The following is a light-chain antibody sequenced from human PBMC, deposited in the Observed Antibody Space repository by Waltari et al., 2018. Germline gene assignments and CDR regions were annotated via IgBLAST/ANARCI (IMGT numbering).Light chain of an antibody. V-gene: IGLV3-1*01. J-gene: IGLJ2*01. Sequence: SYELTQPPSVSVSPGQTARITCSGANFGNQYASWYQQKPGQSPVLVIYYDSKRPSGIPERFSGSNSGNTATLTISGTQAMDEADYYCQAWDTTTVVFGGGTKVTVL. CDR2: YDS. CDR1: NFGNQY. CDR3: QAWDTTTVV.